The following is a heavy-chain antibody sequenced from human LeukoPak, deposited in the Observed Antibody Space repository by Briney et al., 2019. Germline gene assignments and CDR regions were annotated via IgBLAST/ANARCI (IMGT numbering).Heavy chain of an antibody. Sequence: GGSLRLSCAASGFTFSSYGMHWVRQAPGKGLEWVAFIRYDGSNKYYADSVKGRFTISRDNSKNTLYLQMNSLRAEDTAVYYCARVYYDSSGYISNDALDIWGHGTMVTVSS. CDR3: ARVYYDSSGYISNDALDI. CDR1: GFTFSSYG. D-gene: IGHD3-22*01. J-gene: IGHJ3*02. V-gene: IGHV3-30*02. CDR2: IRYDGSNK.